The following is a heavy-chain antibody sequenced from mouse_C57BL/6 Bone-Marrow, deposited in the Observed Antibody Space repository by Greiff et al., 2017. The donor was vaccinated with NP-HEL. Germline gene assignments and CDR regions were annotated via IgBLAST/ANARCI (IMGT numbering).Heavy chain of an antibody. V-gene: IGHV1-81*01. CDR2: IYPRSGNT. CDR1: GYTFTSYG. J-gene: IGHJ3*01. Sequence: VQLQESGAELARPGASVKLSCKASGYTFTSYGISWVKQRTGQGLEWIGEIYPRSGNTYYNEKFKGKATLTADKSSSTAYMELRSLTSEDSAVYFCARYNWGTFAYWGQGTLVTVSA. CDR3: ARYNWGTFAY. D-gene: IGHD4-1*02.